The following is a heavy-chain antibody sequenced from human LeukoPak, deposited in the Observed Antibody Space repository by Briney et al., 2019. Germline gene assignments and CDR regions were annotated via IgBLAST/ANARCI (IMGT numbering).Heavy chain of an antibody. CDR1: GGTFSSYA. Sequence: ASVKVSCKASGGTFSSYAISWVRQAPGQGLEWMGWINPNSGGTNYAQKFQGRVTMTRDTSISTAYMEPSRLRSDDTAVYYCARDGIAAAGAENYYYYMDVWGKGTTVTISS. CDR3: ARDGIAAAGAENYYYYMDV. V-gene: IGHV1-2*02. D-gene: IGHD6-13*01. CDR2: INPNSGGT. J-gene: IGHJ6*03.